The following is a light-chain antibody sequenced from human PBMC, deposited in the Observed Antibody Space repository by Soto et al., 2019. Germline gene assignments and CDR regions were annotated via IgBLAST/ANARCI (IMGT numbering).Light chain of an antibody. CDR3: QQRSNCL. CDR1: QSVSSY. J-gene: IGKJ3*01. V-gene: IGKV3-11*01. Sequence: EIVLTQSPATLSLSPGERATLSCRASQSVSSYLAWYQQKPGQAPRLLIYDASNRATGIPARFSGSGSGTDFTLTISSLEPEDFVVYYCQQRSNCLFGPGTKVDIK. CDR2: DAS.